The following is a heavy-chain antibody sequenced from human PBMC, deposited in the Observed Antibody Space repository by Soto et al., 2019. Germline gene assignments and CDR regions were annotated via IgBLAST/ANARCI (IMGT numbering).Heavy chain of an antibody. CDR2: INAGNGNT. CDR1: GYTFTSYA. Sequence: ASVKVSCKASGYTFTSYAMHWVRQAPGQRLEWMGWINAGNGNTKYSQKFQGRVTITRDTSASTAYMELSSPRSEDTAVYYCARGLQLWLRAYYYYGMYVWGQGTTVTVSS. CDR3: ARGLQLWLRAYYYYGMYV. J-gene: IGHJ6*02. V-gene: IGHV1-3*01. D-gene: IGHD5-18*01.